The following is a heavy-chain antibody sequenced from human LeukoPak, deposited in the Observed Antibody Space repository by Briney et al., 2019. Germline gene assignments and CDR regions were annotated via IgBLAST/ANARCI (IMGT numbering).Heavy chain of an antibody. D-gene: IGHD3-10*01. CDR3: ARDRGEGGELSVDY. J-gene: IGHJ4*02. Sequence: ASVTVSCMASGGTFSSYAISWVRQAPGQGLEWMGGIIPIFGTANYAQKFQGRVTITADESTSTAYMELSSLRSEDTAVYYCARDRGEGGELSVDYWGQGTLVTVSS. CDR2: IIPIFGTA. V-gene: IGHV1-69*13. CDR1: GGTFSSYA.